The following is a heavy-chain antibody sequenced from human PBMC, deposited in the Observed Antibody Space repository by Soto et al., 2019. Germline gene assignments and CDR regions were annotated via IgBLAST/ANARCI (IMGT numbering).Heavy chain of an antibody. V-gene: IGHV1-18*01. CDR3: ARGGTPSDY. J-gene: IGHJ4*02. Sequence: QVQLVQSGAEVKKPGASVKVSCKASGYTFTNFGISWVRQAPGQVLDWMGWISAYNGNTNYAQKFQGRVTMTTDTSPSTAYMEARSLRFDDTAVYYCARGGTPSDYWGQGTLVTASS. CDR2: ISAYNGNT. D-gene: IGHD3-16*01. CDR1: GYTFTNFG.